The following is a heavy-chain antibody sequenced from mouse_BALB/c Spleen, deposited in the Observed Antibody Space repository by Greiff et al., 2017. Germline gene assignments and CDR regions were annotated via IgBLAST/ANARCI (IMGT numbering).Heavy chain of an antibody. CDR2: INSNGGST. D-gene: IGHD1-1*01. Sequence: DVMLVESGGGLVQPGGSLKLSCAASGFTFSSYGMSWVRQTPDKRLELVATINSNGGSTYYPDSVKGRFTISRDNAKNTLYLQMSSLKSEDTAMYYCARVYYYGSSPWYFDVWGAGTTVTVSS. CDR1: GFTFSSYG. J-gene: IGHJ1*01. V-gene: IGHV5-6-3*01. CDR3: ARVYYYGSSPWYFDV.